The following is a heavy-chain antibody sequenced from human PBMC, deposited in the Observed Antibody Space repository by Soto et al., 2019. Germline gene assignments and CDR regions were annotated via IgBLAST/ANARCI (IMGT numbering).Heavy chain of an antibody. J-gene: IGHJ4*02. CDR1: EFTFSSYG. D-gene: IGHD3-22*01. CDR3: AKDTYYHDTTGYYVFDY. CDR2: ISYDGSKK. Sequence: ESGRGVVQPGRSLTLCCAASEFTFSSYGIHWVRQAPGKGLEWVAVISYDGSKKQYADSVKGRFTISRDNSKNTLHLQMNSLRAEDTAVYYCAKDTYYHDTTGYYVFDYWGQGTLVTVSS. V-gene: IGHV3-30*19.